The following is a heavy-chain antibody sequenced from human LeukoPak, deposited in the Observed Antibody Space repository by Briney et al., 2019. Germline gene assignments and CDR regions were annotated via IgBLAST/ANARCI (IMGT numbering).Heavy chain of an antibody. CDR2: IKYDASST. D-gene: IGHD6-13*01. J-gene: IGHJ4*02. Sequence: GGSLRLSCADSGFTFSSHWMHWVRQAPGKGLVWVSRIKYDASSTSYADSVKGRFTISRDNAKNTLYLQMNSLRAEDTAVYYCTRRPYSSSWYYFDYWGQGTLVTVSS. CDR1: GFTFSSHW. CDR3: TRRPYSSSWYYFDY. V-gene: IGHV3-74*01.